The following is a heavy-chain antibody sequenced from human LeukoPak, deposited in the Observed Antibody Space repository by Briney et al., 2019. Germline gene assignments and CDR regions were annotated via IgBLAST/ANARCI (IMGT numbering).Heavy chain of an antibody. CDR3: VGDAGNYYRYFDY. D-gene: IGHD1-26*01. CDR1: GVNFNSHS. CDR2: ISTGSVFI. J-gene: IGHJ4*02. Sequence: GGSLRLSCAASGVNFNSHSMNWVRQAPGKGLEWVSSISTGSVFIYYADSVTGRFTISRDDAKDSLSLQMNSLRPEDTAIYYCVGDAGNYYRYFDYWGQGILVTVSS. V-gene: IGHV3-21*01.